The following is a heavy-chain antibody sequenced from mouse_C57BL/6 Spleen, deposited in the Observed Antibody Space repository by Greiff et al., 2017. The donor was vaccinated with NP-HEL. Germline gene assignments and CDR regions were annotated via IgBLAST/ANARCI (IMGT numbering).Heavy chain of an antibody. CDR2: IWSGGST. CDR3: APGGIYYYGSSLYYAMDY. V-gene: IGHV2-2*01. Sequence: VQLQQSGPGLVQPSQSLSITCTVSGFSFTSYGVHWVRQSPGKGLEWLGVIWSGGSTDYNAAFISRLSISKDNSKSQVFFKMNSLQADDTAIYYCAPGGIYYYGSSLYYAMDYWGQGTSVTVSS. D-gene: IGHD1-1*01. CDR1: GFSFTSYG. J-gene: IGHJ4*01.